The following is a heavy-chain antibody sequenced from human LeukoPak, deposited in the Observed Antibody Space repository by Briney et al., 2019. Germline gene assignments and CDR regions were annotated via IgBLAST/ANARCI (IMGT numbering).Heavy chain of an antibody. CDR2: INHSGST. V-gene: IGHV4-34*01. D-gene: IGHD3-9*01. J-gene: IGHJ3*02. Sequence: SETLSLTCAVYGGSFSGYYWSWIRQPSGKGLEWIGEINHSGSTNYNPSLKSRVTISVDTSKNQFSLKLSSVTAADTAVYYCARGRGVLRYLDWLFFAFDIWGQGTMVTVSS. CDR3: ARGRGVLRYLDWLFFAFDI. CDR1: GGSFSGYY.